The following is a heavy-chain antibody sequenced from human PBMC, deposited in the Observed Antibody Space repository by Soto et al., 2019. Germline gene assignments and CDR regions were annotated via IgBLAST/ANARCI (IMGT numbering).Heavy chain of an antibody. CDR2: IYHSGST. J-gene: IGHJ5*02. V-gene: IGHV4-38-2*02. CDR1: GYSISSGYY. CDR3: ARDAGLRFLEWFRHGENLLYP. D-gene: IGHD3-3*01. Sequence: SETLSLTCAVSGYSISSGYYWGWIRQPPGKGLEWIGSIYHSGSTYYNPSLKSRVTISVDTSKNQFSLKLSSVTAADTAVYYCARDAGLRFLEWFRHGENLLYPWGQGTLVTVYS.